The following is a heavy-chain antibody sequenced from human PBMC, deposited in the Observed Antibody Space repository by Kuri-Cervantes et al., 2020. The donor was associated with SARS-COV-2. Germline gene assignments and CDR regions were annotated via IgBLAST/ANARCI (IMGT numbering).Heavy chain of an antibody. D-gene: IGHD2-2*01. CDR1: GFTFSSYA. CDR2: ISSNGGST. J-gene: IGHJ5*02. V-gene: IGHV3-64*02. CDR3: AKDLEGYCSSTSCYWSALDP. Sequence: GESLKISCAASGFTFSSYAMHWVRQAPGKGLEYVSAISSNGGSTYYADSVKGRFTISRDNSKNTLYLQMNSLRAEDTAVYYCAKDLEGYCSSTSCYWSALDPWGQGTLVTVSS.